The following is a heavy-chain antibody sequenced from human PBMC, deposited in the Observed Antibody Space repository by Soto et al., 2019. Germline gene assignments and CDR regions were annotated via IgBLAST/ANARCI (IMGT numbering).Heavy chain of an antibody. CDR1: GYTFTIYT. J-gene: IGHJ4*02. CDR2: INAGNGNT. Sequence: ASVKVSCKVSGYTFTIYTPHWVRQAPGQRLEWMGWINAGNGNTKNSQRFQGRVSFTRDTSATTVSMELSSLRSEDTAVYYCARGGGSSFFDYWGQGALVTVSS. D-gene: IGHD1-26*01. CDR3: ARGGGSSFFDY. V-gene: IGHV1-3*01.